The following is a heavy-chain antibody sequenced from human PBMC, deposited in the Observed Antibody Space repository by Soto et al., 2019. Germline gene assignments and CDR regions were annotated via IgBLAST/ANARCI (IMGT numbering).Heavy chain of an antibody. J-gene: IGHJ4*02. CDR3: ARADGWYCSSTSCHFDY. CDR2: ISAYNGNT. Sequence: ASVKVSCKASGYTFTSYGISWVRQAPGQGLEWMGWISAYNGNTNYAQKLQGRVTMTTDTSTSTAYMELRSLRSDDTAVYYCARADGWYCSSTSCHFDYWGQGPLVTVSS. V-gene: IGHV1-18*04. D-gene: IGHD2-2*01. CDR1: GYTFTSYG.